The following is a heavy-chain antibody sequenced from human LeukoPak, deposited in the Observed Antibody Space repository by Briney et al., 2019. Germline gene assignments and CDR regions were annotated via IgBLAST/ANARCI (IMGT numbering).Heavy chain of an antibody. CDR2: INPNSGGT. J-gene: IGHJ5*02. CDR3: ARDNILSPPNNWFDP. CDR1: GYTFTGYY. V-gene: IGHV1-2*02. Sequence: ASVKVSCKASGYTFTGYYMHWVRQAPGQGLEWMGWINPNSGGTNYAQKFQVRVTMTSDTSISTVYMELSRLRSDDTAVYYCARDNILSPPNNWFDPWGQGTLVTVSS. D-gene: IGHD2/OR15-2a*01.